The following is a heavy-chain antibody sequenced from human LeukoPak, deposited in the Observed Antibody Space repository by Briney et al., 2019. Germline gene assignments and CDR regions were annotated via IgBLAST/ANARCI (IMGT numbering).Heavy chain of an antibody. CDR1: GGSISSYY. V-gene: IGHV4-4*07. Sequence: SETLSLTCTVSGGSISSYYWSWIRQPAGKRLEWIGRIYTSGSTNYNPSLKSRVTMSVDTSKNQFSLKLSSVTAADTAVYYCARVIVGAPGVNWFDPWGQGTLVTVSS. CDR3: ARVIVGAPGVNWFDP. J-gene: IGHJ5*02. CDR2: IYTSGST. D-gene: IGHD1-26*01.